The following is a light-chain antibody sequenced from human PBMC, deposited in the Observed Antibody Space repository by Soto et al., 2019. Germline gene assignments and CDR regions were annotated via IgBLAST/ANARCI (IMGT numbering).Light chain of an antibody. CDR3: QQYYNSPRT. CDR1: QNVLYSSNNKNY. Sequence: DIVMTQSPDPLAVSLGERATINCKSSQNVLYSSNNKNYLALYQQKPGQSPRLLIYWASTRESGVPDRFSGSGSGTDFTLAINSLQAEDVAVYYCQQYYNSPRTFGQGTKVDIK. J-gene: IGKJ1*01. V-gene: IGKV4-1*01. CDR2: WAS.